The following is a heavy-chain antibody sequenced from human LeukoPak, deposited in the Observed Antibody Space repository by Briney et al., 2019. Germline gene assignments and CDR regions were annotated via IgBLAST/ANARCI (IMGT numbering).Heavy chain of an antibody. CDR3: ARTRDQYYFFMDV. J-gene: IGHJ6*03. D-gene: IGHD2-2*01. V-gene: IGHV4-4*09. Sequence: SETLSLTCTISGGSISSYYWSWIRQPPGKGLEWIGYIDTSGSTNYNPSLKSRVTISVDTTKNQFSLKLSSMIAADTAVYYCARTRDQYYFFMDVWGKGTTVTVSS. CDR2: IDTSGST. CDR1: GGSISSYY.